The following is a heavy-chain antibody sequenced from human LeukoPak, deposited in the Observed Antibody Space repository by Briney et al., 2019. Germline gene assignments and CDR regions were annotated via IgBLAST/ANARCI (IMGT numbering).Heavy chain of an antibody. CDR1: GFTFSGSA. Sequence: PGGSLRLSCAASGFTFSGSAVHWVRQAPGKGLEWLGRIRIKADNYATAYSASVKGRFTISRDDSKNSAYLQMDSLKTEDTAVYYCSRFDLYYDGSNYASDGLNVWGQGTTVTVSS. V-gene: IGHV3-73*01. CDR3: SRFDLYYDGSNYASDGLNV. J-gene: IGHJ6*02. CDR2: IRIKADNYAT. D-gene: IGHD3-22*01.